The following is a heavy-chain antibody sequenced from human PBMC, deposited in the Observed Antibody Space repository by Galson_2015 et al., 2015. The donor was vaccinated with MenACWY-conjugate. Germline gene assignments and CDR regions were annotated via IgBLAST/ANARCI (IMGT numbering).Heavy chain of an antibody. J-gene: IGHJ4*02. CDR1: GGSFSGYY. CDR2: INHSGST. Sequence: SETLSLTCAVYGGSFSGYYWSWIRQPPGKGLEWIGEINHSGSTNYNPSLKSRVTISVDTSKNQFSLKLSSVTAADTAVYHCASVRGVIITGWGQGTLVTVSS. D-gene: IGHD3-10*02. CDR3: ASVRGVIITG. V-gene: IGHV4-34*01.